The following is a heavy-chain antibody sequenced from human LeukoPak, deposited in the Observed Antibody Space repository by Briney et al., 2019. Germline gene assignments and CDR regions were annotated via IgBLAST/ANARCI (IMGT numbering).Heavy chain of an antibody. J-gene: IGHJ4*02. Sequence: ASVKVSCKAFGYTFTSYAMHWVRQAPGQRLEWMGWINAGNGNTKYSQKFQGRVTITRDTSASTAYMELSSLRSEDTAVYYCARLGRGFGELSFDYWGQGTLVTVSS. V-gene: IGHV1-3*01. CDR1: GYTFTSYA. CDR3: ARLGRGFGELSFDY. D-gene: IGHD3-10*01. CDR2: INAGNGNT.